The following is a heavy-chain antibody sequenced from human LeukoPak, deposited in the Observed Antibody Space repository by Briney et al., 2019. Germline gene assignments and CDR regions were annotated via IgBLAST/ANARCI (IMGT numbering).Heavy chain of an antibody. D-gene: IGHD3-10*01. CDR2: INDDGSFR. CDR1: GITFSGAW. Sequence: PGGSLRLSCAASGITFSGAWMHWVRHAPGKGLVWVSRINDDGSFRRYASSVKGRFTISRDNAKNTLFLQMDSLRAEDTAVYYCARVSGPGMNEYYHLWGQGTLVTVSS. CDR3: ARVSGPGMNEYYHL. J-gene: IGHJ1*01. V-gene: IGHV3-74*01.